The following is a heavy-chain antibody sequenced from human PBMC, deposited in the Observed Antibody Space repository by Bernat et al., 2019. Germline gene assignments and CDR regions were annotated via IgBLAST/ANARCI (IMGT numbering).Heavy chain of an antibody. CDR1: GFTFNNYA. CDR3: AEGGRDIRVGDYFDH. V-gene: IGHV3-23*01. CDR2: ISRSGDST. Sequence: EVQLLESGGGLVQPGGSLRLSCAASGFTFNNYAMSWVRQALGKGLEWVSTISRSGDSTYYADSVKGRFTISRDNSKNTLYLQMNSLSAEDTAIYYRAEGGRDIRVGDYFDHWGQGTLVTVSS. J-gene: IGHJ4*02. D-gene: IGHD2-2*01.